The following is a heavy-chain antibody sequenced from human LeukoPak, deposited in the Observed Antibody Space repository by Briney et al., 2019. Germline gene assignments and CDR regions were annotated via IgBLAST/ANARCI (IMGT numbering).Heavy chain of an antibody. J-gene: IGHJ6*02. CDR2: IYYSGST. CDR3: ARGQMEQLRYLDYYGMDV. CDR1: GGSISSYY. Sequence: SETLSLTCTVSGGSISSYYWSWIRQPPGKGLEWSGYIYYSGSTNYNPSLKSRVTISVDTSKNQFSLKLSSVTAADTAVYYCARGQMEQLRYLDYYGMDVWGQGTTVTVSS. D-gene: IGHD3-9*01. V-gene: IGHV4-59*01.